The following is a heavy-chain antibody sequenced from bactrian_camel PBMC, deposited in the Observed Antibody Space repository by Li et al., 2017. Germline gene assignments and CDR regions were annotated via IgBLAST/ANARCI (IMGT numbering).Heavy chain of an antibody. CDR1: GFIFSMCA. V-gene: IGHV3S53*01. D-gene: IGHD3*01. CDR3: AADKGNPPPPGIGCLMSSFGY. CDR2: VGTDGTT. Sequence: HVQLVESGGGSVQAGGSVTLSCVSSGFIFSMCAMGWYRQAPGKERELVGSVGTDGTTTYADSMKGRFTISKDNAKNTLYLQMNSLKPEDTAMYYCAADKGNPPPPGIGCLMSSFGYWGQ. J-gene: IGHJ6*01.